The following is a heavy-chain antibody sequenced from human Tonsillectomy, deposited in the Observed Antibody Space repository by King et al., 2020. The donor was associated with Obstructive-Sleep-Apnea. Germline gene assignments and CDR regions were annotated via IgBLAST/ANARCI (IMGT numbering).Heavy chain of an antibody. Sequence: ITLKESGPTLVKPTQTLTLTCTFSGFSLSTSGVCVGWIRQPPGKALEWLALIYWDDDNRYTPSLKSRLTITKDTSKNQVVLTMTNMDPVDTATYYCAHSRAIAARPCFDYWGQGTLVTVSS. CDR1: GFSLSTSGVC. J-gene: IGHJ4*02. CDR3: AHSRAIAARPCFDY. V-gene: IGHV2-5*02. D-gene: IGHD6-6*01. CDR2: IYWDDDN.